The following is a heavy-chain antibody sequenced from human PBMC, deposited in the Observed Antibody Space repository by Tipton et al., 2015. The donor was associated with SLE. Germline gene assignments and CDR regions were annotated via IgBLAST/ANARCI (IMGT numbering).Heavy chain of an antibody. D-gene: IGHD2-15*01. J-gene: IGHJ5*02. Sequence: TLSLTCTVSGGSITNHYWNWIRQPPGKGLEWIGYIHYSGTTHANPSLKSRVTMSVDMSKNQISLRLSSVTAADTAVYYCARLFAGDYRSVGYRFDPWGQGILVIVSS. CDR2: IHYSGTT. CDR3: ARLFAGDYRSVGYRFDP. CDR1: GGSITNHY. V-gene: IGHV4-59*08.